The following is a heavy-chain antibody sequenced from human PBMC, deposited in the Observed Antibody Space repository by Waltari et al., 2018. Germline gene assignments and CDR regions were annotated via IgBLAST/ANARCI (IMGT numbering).Heavy chain of an antibody. D-gene: IGHD4-17*01. CDR1: GGTFSSYA. J-gene: IGHJ5*02. CDR2: ISPIFGTA. Sequence: QVQLVQSGAEVKKPGSSVKVSCKASGGTFSSYAISCVRQAPGQGLAWMGGISPIFGTANYAQKFQGRVTITADESTSTAYMELSSLRSEDTAVYYCAIAPRKYGDSNWFDPWGQGTLVTVSS. CDR3: AIAPRKYGDSNWFDP. V-gene: IGHV1-69*13.